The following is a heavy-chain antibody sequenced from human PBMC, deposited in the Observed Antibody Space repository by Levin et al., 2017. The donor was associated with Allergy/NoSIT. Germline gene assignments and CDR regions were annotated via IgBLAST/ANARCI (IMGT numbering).Heavy chain of an antibody. CDR1: GGSFSDYY. CDR2: INHSGGT. CDR3: AGGRCHYCGSGPAPREAFDI. J-gene: IGHJ3*02. D-gene: IGHD3-10*01. Sequence: SETLSLTCAVYGGSFSDYYWSWIRQPPGKGLEWIGEINHSGGTNYNSSLKSRVSIPIDTSKNQFSLNLRPVTAADTAVDFCAGGRCHYCGSGPAPREAFDIWGQGTMVTVSS. V-gene: IGHV4-34*01.